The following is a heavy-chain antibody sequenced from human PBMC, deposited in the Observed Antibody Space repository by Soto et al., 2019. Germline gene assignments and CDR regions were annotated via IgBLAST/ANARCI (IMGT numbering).Heavy chain of an antibody. Sequence: QITLKESGPTLVKPTQTLTLTCTFSGFSLSTSGVGVGWIRQPPGKALAWLALIYWDDDKRYSPSLKSRLTINKDTSKNQVVLTMTNMDPVDTATYYCAHSPPIAAAGINQFDYWGQGTLVTVSS. D-gene: IGHD6-13*01. V-gene: IGHV2-5*02. CDR2: IYWDDDK. CDR3: AHSPPIAAAGINQFDY. J-gene: IGHJ4*02. CDR1: GFSLSTSGVG.